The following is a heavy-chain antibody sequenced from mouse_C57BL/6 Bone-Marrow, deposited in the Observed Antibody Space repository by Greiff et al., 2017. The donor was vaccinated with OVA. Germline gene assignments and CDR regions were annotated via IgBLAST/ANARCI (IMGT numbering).Heavy chain of an antibody. D-gene: IGHD4-1*01. J-gene: IGHJ4*01. V-gene: IGHV1-55*01. CDR2: IYPGSGST. Sequence: QVQLQQPGAELVKPGASVKMSCKASGYTFTSYWITWVKQRPGQGLEWIGDIYPGSGSTNYNEKFKSKATLTVDTSSSTAYMQLSSLTSEDSAVYYCAREEAGGTGTVYYAMDYWGQGTSVTVSS. CDR1: GYTFTSYW. CDR3: AREEAGGTGTVYYAMDY.